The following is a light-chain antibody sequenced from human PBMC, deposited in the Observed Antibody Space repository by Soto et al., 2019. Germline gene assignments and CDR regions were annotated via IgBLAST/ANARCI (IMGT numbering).Light chain of an antibody. CDR3: QHYGDLPVT. J-gene: IGKJ4*01. CDR2: GAS. V-gene: IGKV3-20*01. CDR1: QTVSSSY. Sequence: EIVLTQSPGTLSLSPGERATLSCRASQTVSSSYLAWYQQTPGQAPRLLIHGASSRATGIPDRFSGGESGTDFTLTISRLEPEDFVVYYCQHYGDLPVTFCAGTKVEIK.